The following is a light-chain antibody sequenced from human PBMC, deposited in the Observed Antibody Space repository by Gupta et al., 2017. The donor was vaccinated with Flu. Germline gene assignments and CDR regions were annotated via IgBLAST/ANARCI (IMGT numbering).Light chain of an antibody. V-gene: IGKV6-21*01. Sequence: DEQSLTPKEKVNITVRASQTIGRNLHWYQQKPDQSPKLLIKYASQSFSGLPSRFSGRGFGTNFTLTINRLAAEHADPYYCLPCAGLPRPFG. J-gene: IGKJ2*01. CDR2: YAS. CDR1: QTIGRN. CDR3: LPCAGLPRP.